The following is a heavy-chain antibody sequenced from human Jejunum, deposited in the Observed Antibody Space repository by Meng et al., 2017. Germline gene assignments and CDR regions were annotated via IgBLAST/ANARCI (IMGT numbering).Heavy chain of an antibody. CDR2: VYHSGST. V-gene: IGHV4-4*02. CDR3: ARADYVRYFDL. J-gene: IGHJ2*01. Sequence: QVQLQGSGPGLVKPSEPLSLTFAVSGGSIESNNWWTWIRQPPGQGLEWIGEVYHSGSTHYNPSLQSRVTISIDNSKNRFSLSLNSVTAADTAIYYCARADYVRYFDLWGRGTLVTVSS. D-gene: IGHD3-10*02. CDR1: GGSIESNNW.